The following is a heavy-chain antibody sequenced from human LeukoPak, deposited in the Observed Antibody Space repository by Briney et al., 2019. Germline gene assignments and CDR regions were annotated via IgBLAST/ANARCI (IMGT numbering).Heavy chain of an antibody. CDR2: ISDSGGRT. D-gene: IGHD3-10*01. CDR1: GITLSNYG. J-gene: IGHJ4*02. V-gene: IGHV3-23*01. CDR3: AKRGVVIRVILVGFHKEANYFDS. Sequence: PGGSLRLYCAVSGITLSNYGMSWVRQAPGKGLEWVAGISDSGGRTNYADSVKGRFTISRDNPKNTLYLQMNSLRAEDTAVYFCAKRGVVIRVILVGFHKEANYFDSWGQGALVTVSS.